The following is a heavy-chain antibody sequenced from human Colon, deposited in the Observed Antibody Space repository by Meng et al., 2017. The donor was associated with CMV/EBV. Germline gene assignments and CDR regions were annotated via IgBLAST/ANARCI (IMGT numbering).Heavy chain of an antibody. CDR3: ARVGVNKPFDY. J-gene: IGHJ4*02. D-gene: IGHD2-21*01. Sequence: GESLKISCAASGFNFSNYWMSWVRQAPGKGLEWVANIKYDGSETHYVDSLKGRVTASRDNAKNSLYLQISSLRPEDTAVFFCARVGVNKPFDYWGQGTLVTVSS. CDR2: IKYDGSET. CDR1: GFNFSNYW. V-gene: IGHV3-7*01.